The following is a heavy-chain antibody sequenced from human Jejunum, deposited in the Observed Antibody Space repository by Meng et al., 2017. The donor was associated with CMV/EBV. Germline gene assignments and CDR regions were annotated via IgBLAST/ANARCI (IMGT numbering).Heavy chain of an antibody. Sequence: GFTLSNYWMHWVRQAPGKGLVWVARINNDGSAMSHADSVKGRLTISRDNAKNTLYLQMSSLRAEDTAVYYCARWHYYGSGSYAFDMWGQGTMVTVSS. D-gene: IGHD3-10*01. V-gene: IGHV3-74*01. J-gene: IGHJ3*02. CDR2: INNDGSAM. CDR3: ARWHYYGSGSYAFDM. CDR1: GFTLSNYW.